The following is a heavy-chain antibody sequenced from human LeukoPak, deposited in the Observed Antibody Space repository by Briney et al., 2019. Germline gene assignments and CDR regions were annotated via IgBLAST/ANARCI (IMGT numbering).Heavy chain of an antibody. CDR3: AKMRGAGNYYYGMDV. Sequence: GGSLRLSCAASGFTFSDYYMSWIRQAPGKGLEWVSYISSSGSTIYYADSVKGRFTISRDNAKNTLYLQMNSLRAEDTAVYYCAKMRGAGNYYYGMDVWGQGTTVTVSS. J-gene: IGHJ6*02. CDR1: GFTFSDYY. V-gene: IGHV3-11*01. D-gene: IGHD1-1*01. CDR2: ISSSGSTI.